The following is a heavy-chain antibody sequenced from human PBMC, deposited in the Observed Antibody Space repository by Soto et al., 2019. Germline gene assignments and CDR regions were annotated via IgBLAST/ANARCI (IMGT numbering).Heavy chain of an antibody. J-gene: IGHJ5*02. Sequence: TGGSLRLSCAASGFTFSSYAMSWVRQAPGKGLEWVSAISGSGGSTYYADSVKGRFTISRDNSKNTLYLQMNSLRAEDTAVYYCAKDLNVDTAMVTDWFDPWGQGTLVTVSS. CDR3: AKDLNVDTAMVTDWFDP. CDR1: GFTFSSYA. D-gene: IGHD5-18*01. V-gene: IGHV3-23*01. CDR2: ISGSGGST.